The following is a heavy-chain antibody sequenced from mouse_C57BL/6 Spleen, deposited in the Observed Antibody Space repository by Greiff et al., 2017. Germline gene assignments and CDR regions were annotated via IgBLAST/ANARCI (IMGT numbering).Heavy chain of an antibody. CDR2: IYPSDSET. CDR3: ARSRYYDYDLYYYAMDY. V-gene: IGHV1-61*01. CDR1: GYTFTSYW. Sequence: QVQLQQPGAELVRPGSSVKLSCKASGYTFTSYWMDWVKQRPGQGLEWIGNIYPSDSETHYNQKFKDKATLTVDKSSSTAYMQLSSLTSEDSAVYYCARSRYYDYDLYYYAMDYWGQGTSVTVSS. J-gene: IGHJ4*01. D-gene: IGHD2-4*01.